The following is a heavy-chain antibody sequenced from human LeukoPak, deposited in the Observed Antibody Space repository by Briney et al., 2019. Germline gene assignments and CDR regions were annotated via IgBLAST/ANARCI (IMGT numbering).Heavy chain of an antibody. CDR1: GFTFSSYS. CDR3: ANGDAAADRSGYYPPNAFDI. V-gene: IGHV3-21*01. D-gene: IGHD3-22*01. CDR2: ISSSSSYI. J-gene: IGHJ3*02. Sequence: GGSLRLSCAASGFTFSSYSMNWVRQAPGKGLEWVSSISSSSSYIYYADSVKGRFTISRDNAKNSLYLQMNSLRAEDTAVYYCANGDAAADRSGYYPPNAFDIWGQGTMVTVSS.